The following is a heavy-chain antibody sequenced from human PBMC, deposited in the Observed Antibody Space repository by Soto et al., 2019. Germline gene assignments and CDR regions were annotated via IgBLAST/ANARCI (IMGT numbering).Heavy chain of an antibody. CDR2: ISGHNGQT. V-gene: IGHV1-18*01. J-gene: IGHJ6*02. CDR1: AYTFNTYG. CDR3: ARDGRKQLWVEGRNAMDV. D-gene: IGHD5-18*01. Sequence: QVQLVQSGPEVKKPGASVKVSCKASAYTFNTYGISWVRRAPGQGLEWMGWISGHNGQTNYAQKFRGRVTITTDTYTSTAYMEVRSLRSDDTGIYYCARDGRKQLWVEGRNAMDVWGQGTTVTVSS.